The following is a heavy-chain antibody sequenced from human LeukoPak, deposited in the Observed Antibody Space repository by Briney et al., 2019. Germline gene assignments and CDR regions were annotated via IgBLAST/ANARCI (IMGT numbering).Heavy chain of an antibody. D-gene: IGHD1-26*01. J-gene: IGHJ3*02. CDR2: IYSGGST. CDR3: ARVGIGGATTLGAFDI. Sequence: PGGSLRLSCAASGFTFSSNYMSWVRQAPGKGLEWVSVIYSGGSTYYSDSVKGRFTISRDNSKNTLYLQMNSLRAEDTAVYYCARVGIGGATTLGAFDIWGQGTMVTVSS. CDR1: GFTFSSNY. V-gene: IGHV3-66*02.